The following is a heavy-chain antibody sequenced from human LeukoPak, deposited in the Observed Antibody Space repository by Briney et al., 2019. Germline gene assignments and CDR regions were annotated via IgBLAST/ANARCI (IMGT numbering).Heavy chain of an antibody. CDR3: ARMVRRVVRLSIGRSNDYATGYYFDY. D-gene: IGHD4-17*01. CDR1: GGSISSYY. Sequence: PSETLSLTCTVSGGSISSYYWSWIRQPAGKGLEWIGRIYTSGSTNFNPSLKSRVTISVDTSKNQFSLKLSSVTAADTAVYYCARMVRRVVRLSIGRSNDYATGYYFDYWGQGTLVTVSS. J-gene: IGHJ4*02. CDR2: IYTSGST. V-gene: IGHV4-4*07.